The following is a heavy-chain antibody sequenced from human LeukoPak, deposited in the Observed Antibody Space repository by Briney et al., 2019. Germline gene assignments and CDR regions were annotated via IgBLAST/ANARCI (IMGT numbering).Heavy chain of an antibody. CDR3: ARGPRSSWYPSPEVLDDY. CDR2: INHSGSI. V-gene: IGHV4-34*01. J-gene: IGHJ4*02. CDR1: GGSFSGYY. Sequence: SETLSLTCADYGGSFSGYYWSWIRQPPGKGLEWIGEINHSGSIDYNPSLKSRVTRSAHKSKNRFYLTLSSVTAADTAVYYCARGPRSSWYPSPEVLDDYWAGEPWSPSPQ. D-gene: IGHD6-13*01.